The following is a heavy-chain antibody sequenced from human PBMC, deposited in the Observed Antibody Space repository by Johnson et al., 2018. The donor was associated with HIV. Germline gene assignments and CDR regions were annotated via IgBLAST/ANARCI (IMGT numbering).Heavy chain of an antibody. CDR2: ISGSGGST. V-gene: IGHV3-23*04. CDR1: GFTVSSNY. J-gene: IGHJ3*02. D-gene: IGHD2-8*02. Sequence: VQLVESGGGLVQPGGSLRLSCAASGFTVSSNYMTWVRQAPGKGLEWVSAISGSGGSTYYADSVKGRFTISRDNAKNSLYLQMNSLRAEDTAVYYCVGYCTGGVCYTGGDAFDIWGQGTMVTVSS. CDR3: VGYCTGGVCYTGGDAFDI.